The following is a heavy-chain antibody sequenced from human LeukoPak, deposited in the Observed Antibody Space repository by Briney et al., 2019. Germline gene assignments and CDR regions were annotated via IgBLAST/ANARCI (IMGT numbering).Heavy chain of an antibody. CDR2: IKQDGSEK. D-gene: IGHD6-13*01. J-gene: IGHJ4*01. V-gene: IGHV3-7*01. CDR1: GFTFSSYW. CDR3: ARDHLGRAATGPSLVD. Sequence: PGGSLRLSCAASGFTFSSYWMNWVRQAPGKGLEWVANIKQDGSEKYYVDSVKGRFTISRDNAKNSLYLQMNSLRAEDTAVYYCARDHLGRAATGPSLVDWGHGTLVTVSS.